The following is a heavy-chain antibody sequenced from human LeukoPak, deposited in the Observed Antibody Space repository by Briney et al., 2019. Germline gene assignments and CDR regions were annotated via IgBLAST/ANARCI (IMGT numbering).Heavy chain of an antibody. J-gene: IGHJ4*02. Sequence: GGSLRLSCAASGFTFSTYAMHWVRQAPGKGLEWVAVISYDGSDKYYADSVKGRFTISRDNSKNTLYLQMNSLRAEDTAVYYCARAHKEFLGPLFDYWGQGTLVTVSS. CDR1: GFTFSTYA. D-gene: IGHD3-10*01. CDR2: ISYDGSDK. V-gene: IGHV3-30*01. CDR3: ARAHKEFLGPLFDY.